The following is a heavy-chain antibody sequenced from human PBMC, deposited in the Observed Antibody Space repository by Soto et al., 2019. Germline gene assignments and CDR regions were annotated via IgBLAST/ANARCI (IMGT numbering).Heavy chain of an antibody. J-gene: IGHJ4*02. CDR3: ARDLVGATISNYFDY. Sequence: PGGSLRLSCAASGFNFITYSLSWVRQAPGKGLEWVASISSSAVYIDYADSVKGRFTISRDNANNSLYLQMNSLRAEDTATYYCARDLVGATISNYFDYWGQGTLVTVSS. CDR1: GFNFITYS. D-gene: IGHD1-26*01. CDR2: ISSSAVYI. V-gene: IGHV3-21*01.